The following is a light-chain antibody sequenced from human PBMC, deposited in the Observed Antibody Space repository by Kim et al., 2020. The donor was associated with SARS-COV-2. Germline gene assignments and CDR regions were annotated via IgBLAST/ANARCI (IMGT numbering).Light chain of an antibody. CDR3: YSAADNNVV. J-gene: IGLJ2*01. V-gene: IGLV3-27*01. Sequence: PGSTSGLTCSGDLLAKKCARWFQQKPDQAPVLVIYKDSGRPAGIPERFSGSSSGTTVTLTISGAQVEDEADYYCYSAADNNVVFGGGTQLTVL. CDR1: LLAKKC. CDR2: KDS.